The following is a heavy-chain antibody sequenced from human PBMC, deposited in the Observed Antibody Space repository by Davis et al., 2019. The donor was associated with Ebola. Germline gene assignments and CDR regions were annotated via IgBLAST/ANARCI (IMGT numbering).Heavy chain of an antibody. V-gene: IGHV1-69*02. Sequence: AASVKVSCKASGGTFNTYTISWVRQAPGQGLEWMGRIIPIRDITNFAQKFQGRVTITADKSTSTAYMELSSLRSEDTAVYYCAREEIYGGNSGCFQHWGQGTLVTVSS. CDR3: AREEIYGGNSGCFQH. CDR1: GGTFNTYT. CDR2: IIPIRDIT. J-gene: IGHJ1*01. D-gene: IGHD4-23*01.